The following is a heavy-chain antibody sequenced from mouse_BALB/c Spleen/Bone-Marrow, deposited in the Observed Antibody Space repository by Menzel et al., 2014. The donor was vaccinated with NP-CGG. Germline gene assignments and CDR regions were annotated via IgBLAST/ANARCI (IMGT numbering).Heavy chain of an antibody. CDR2: IDPANGNT. CDR1: GFNIKDTY. CDR3: AYGSSYDYFDY. Sequence: EVKVVDSGAELVKPGASVKLSCTASGFNIKDTYMHWVKQRPEQGLEWIGRIDPANGNTKYDPKFQGKATITADTSSNTAYLQLSSLTPEDTAVYYCAYGSSYDYFDYWGQGTTLTVSS. D-gene: IGHD1-1*01. J-gene: IGHJ2*01. V-gene: IGHV14-3*02.